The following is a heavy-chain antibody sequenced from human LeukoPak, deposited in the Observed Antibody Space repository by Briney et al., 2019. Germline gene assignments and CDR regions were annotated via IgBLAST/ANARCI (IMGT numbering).Heavy chain of an antibody. CDR1: GYTFTSYG. CDR2: ISAYNGNT. J-gene: IGHJ6*02. V-gene: IGHV1-18*01. D-gene: IGHD3-22*01. CDR3: ARDRSLTMIVVPEGGMDV. Sequence: VASVKVSCKASGYTFTSYGISWVRQAPGQGLEWMGWISAYNGNTNYAQKLQGRVTMTTDTSTSTAYMELRSLRSDDTAVYYCARDRSLTMIVVPEGGMDVWGQGTTVTVSS.